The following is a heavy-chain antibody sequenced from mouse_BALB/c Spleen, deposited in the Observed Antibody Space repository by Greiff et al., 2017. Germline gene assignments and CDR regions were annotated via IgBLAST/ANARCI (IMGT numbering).Heavy chain of an antibody. J-gene: IGHJ4*01. Sequence: EVKLVESGGGLVQPGGSLKLSCAASGFTFSSYGMSWVRQTPDKRLELVATINSNGGSTYYPDSVKGRFTISRDNAKNTLYLQMSSLKSEDTAMYYCARDYYGSSYGYAMDYWGQGTSVTVSS. D-gene: IGHD1-1*01. CDR1: GFTFSSYG. CDR2: INSNGGST. V-gene: IGHV5-6-3*01. CDR3: ARDYYGSSYGYAMDY.